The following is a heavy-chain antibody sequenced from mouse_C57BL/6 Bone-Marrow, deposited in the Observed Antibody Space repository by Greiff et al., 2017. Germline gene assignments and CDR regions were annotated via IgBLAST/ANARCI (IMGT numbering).Heavy chain of an antibody. CDR1: GFTFSSYA. Sequence: EVHLVESGEGLVKPGGSLKLSCAASGFTFSSYAMSWVRQTPEKRLEWVAYISSGGDYIYYADTVKGRFTISRDNARNTLYLQMSSLKSEDTAMYYCTAVGDYVRYYAMDYWGQGTSVTVSS. CDR2: ISSGGDYI. V-gene: IGHV5-9-1*02. D-gene: IGHD2-4*01. CDR3: TAVGDYVRYYAMDY. J-gene: IGHJ4*01.